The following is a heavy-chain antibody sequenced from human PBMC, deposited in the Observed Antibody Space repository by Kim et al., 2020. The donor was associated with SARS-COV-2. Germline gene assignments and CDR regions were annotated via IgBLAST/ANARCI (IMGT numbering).Heavy chain of an antibody. CDR2: INSDGTTT. V-gene: IGHV3-74*01. J-gene: IGHJ3*02. Sequence: GGSLRLSCAASGFTFSSYWMHWVRQAPGKGLVWVSRINSDGTTTTYADSAEGRFTTSRDNAKSTLYLQMNSLRAEDTAVYYCTRNERIPVISPGAFDMWGQGTSVTASS. D-gene: IGHD1-1*01. CDR1: GFTFSSYW. CDR3: TRNERIPVISPGAFDM.